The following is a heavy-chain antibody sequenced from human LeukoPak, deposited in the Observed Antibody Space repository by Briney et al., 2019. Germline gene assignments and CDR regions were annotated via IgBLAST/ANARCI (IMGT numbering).Heavy chain of an antibody. CDR2: IYWNDNK. J-gene: IGHJ4*02. V-gene: IGHV2-5*01. CDR1: GFSLPTSGGG. CDR3: ARASYDYTMHHFDY. Sequence: SGPALVKPTQTLTLTCTFSGFSLPTSGGGVGWIRQPPGKALEWLALIYWNDNKRYSPSLKSRLTITKDTSKNQVVLTMTNMDPVDTATYYCARASYDYTMHHFDYWGQGTLVTVSS. D-gene: IGHD3-3*01.